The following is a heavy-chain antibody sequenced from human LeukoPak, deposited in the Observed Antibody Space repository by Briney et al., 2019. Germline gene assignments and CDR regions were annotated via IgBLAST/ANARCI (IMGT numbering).Heavy chain of an antibody. CDR3: ARGGGLGSSGLIDAFDI. Sequence: ASVKVSCKASGYTFTSYDINWVRQATGQGLEWMGWMNPNSGNTGYAQKFQGRVTMTRNTSISTAYMELSSLRSEDTAVYYCARGGGLGSSGLIDAFDIWGQGTMVTVSS. CDR2: MNPNSGNT. D-gene: IGHD6-13*01. J-gene: IGHJ3*02. V-gene: IGHV1-8*01. CDR1: GYTFTSYD.